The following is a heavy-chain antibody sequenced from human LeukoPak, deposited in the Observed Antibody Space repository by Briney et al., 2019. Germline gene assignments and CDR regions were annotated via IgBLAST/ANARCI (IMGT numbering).Heavy chain of an antibody. V-gene: IGHV1-69*05. CDR3: ARGPLPCSGGSCYRIFDY. Sequence: SVRVSCKASGGTFSSYAISWVRQAPGQGLEWKGGIIPIFGTANYAQKFQGRVTITTDESTSTAYMELSSLRSEDTAVYYCARGPLPCSGGSCYRIFDYWGQGTLVTVSS. J-gene: IGHJ4*02. D-gene: IGHD2-15*01. CDR2: IIPIFGTA. CDR1: GGTFSSYA.